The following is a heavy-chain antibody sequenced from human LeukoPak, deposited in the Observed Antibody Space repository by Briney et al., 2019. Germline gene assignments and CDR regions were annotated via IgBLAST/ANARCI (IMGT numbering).Heavy chain of an antibody. Sequence: GESLKISCTASGFTFSGYEMNWVRQAPGKGLEWVSYISSSGNSIYYADSVKGRFTISRDNAKNSLYLQMNSLRAEDMAVYYCARGRFGSCWGQGTLVTVSS. D-gene: IGHD6-13*01. J-gene: IGHJ1*01. CDR2: ISSSGNSI. CDR3: ARGRFGSC. V-gene: IGHV3-48*03. CDR1: GFTFSGYE.